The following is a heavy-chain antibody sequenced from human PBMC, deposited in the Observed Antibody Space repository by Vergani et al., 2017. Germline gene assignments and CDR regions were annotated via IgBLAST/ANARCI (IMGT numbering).Heavy chain of an antibody. CDR1: GFSFSSHA. CDR3: ARVQGDIVVVPAVRGYMDV. Sequence: QVQLAESGGGRVQPGRSLRLSCAASGFSFSSHAIHWVRQAPGKGLEWVAVISYDGSNKYYADSVKGRFTISRDNSKNTLYLQMNSLRAEDTAVYYCARVQGDIVVVPAVRGYMDVWGKXP. CDR2: ISYDGSNK. V-gene: IGHV3-30-3*01. J-gene: IGHJ6*03. D-gene: IGHD2-2*01.